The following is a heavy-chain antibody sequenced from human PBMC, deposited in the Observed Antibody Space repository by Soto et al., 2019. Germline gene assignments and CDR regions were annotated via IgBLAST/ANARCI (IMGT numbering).Heavy chain of an antibody. CDR2: IKRNSDGGTT. D-gene: IGHD6-19*01. Sequence: PGGSLRLSCAASGFIFSNAWMNWVRQAPGKGLEWVGLIKRNSDGGTTDYAAPVKGRFTISRDDSKNTLYLQMDSLKTEDTAVYYCTTDLEYSSVFWGQGTLVTVSS. CDR1: GFIFSNAW. CDR3: TTDLEYSSVF. V-gene: IGHV3-15*07. J-gene: IGHJ4*02.